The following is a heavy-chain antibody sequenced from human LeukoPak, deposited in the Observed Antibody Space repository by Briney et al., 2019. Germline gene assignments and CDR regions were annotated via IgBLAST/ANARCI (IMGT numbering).Heavy chain of an antibody. CDR3: ARAGHNSNSGGYDF. V-gene: IGHV1-2*02. D-gene: IGHD3-22*01. Sequence: ASVKVSCKPSGYTFIDHYLHWVRQAPGQGLESLGWIDPDTGDTNYPQKFQSRVTTSRDTSISTAYMELNRLRSDDTAVYYCARAGHNSNSGGYDFWGLGTLVTVSS. CDR1: GYTFIDHY. J-gene: IGHJ4*02. CDR2: IDPDTGDT.